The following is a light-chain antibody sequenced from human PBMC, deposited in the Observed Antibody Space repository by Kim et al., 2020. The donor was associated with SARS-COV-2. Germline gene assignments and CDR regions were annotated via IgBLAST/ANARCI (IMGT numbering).Light chain of an antibody. J-gene: IGLJ3*02. CDR2: GKY. Sequence: STELTQDPAVFVALGQTVRLTCQGDSLRNYYATWYQQRPGQAPVLVLYGKYNRPSGIPDRFSGSASGNTASLTITGAQAEDEADYYCHSRDSSGDHVVFGGGTKLTVL. CDR1: SLRNYY. CDR3: HSRDSSGDHVV. V-gene: IGLV3-19*01.